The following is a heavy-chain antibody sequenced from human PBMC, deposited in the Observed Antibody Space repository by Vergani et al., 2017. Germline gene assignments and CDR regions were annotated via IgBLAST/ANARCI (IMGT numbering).Heavy chain of an antibody. CDR1: GGSISSYY. J-gene: IGHJ5*02. V-gene: IGHV4-59*01. CDR3: ARDVGSTRRGWFDP. D-gene: IGHD6-13*01. CDR2: IYYSGST. Sequence: QLQLQESGPGLVKPSETLSLTCTVSGGSISSYYWSWIRQPPGKGLEWIGYIYYSGSTNYNPSLKSRVTISVDTSKNQFSLKLSSVTAAETAVYYCARDVGSTRRGWFDPWGQGTLVTVSS.